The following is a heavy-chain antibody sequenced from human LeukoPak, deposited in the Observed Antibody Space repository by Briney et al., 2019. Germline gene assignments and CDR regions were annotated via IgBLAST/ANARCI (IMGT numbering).Heavy chain of an antibody. CDR3: ARGGYPYGPATLGALDI. J-gene: IGHJ3*02. Sequence: PGGSLRLSCAASGFTFSGYWMHWVRQAPGKGLVWVSRINGDGSGTNYDDSVKGRFTISRDNAKNTLYLQMNSLRAEDTAVYCCARGGYPYGPATLGALDIWGPGTMVPVSS. V-gene: IGHV3-74*01. D-gene: IGHD5-18*01. CDR2: INGDGSGT. CDR1: GFTFSGYW.